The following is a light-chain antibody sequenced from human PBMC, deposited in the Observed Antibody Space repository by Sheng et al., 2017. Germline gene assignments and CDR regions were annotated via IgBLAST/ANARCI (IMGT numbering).Light chain of an antibody. J-gene: IGKJ5*01. CDR1: QDISSY. V-gene: IGKV1-9*01. Sequence: DIQVTQSPSFLSASVGDRVTITCRASQDISSYLAWYQQKPGKAPKLLMYAASTLQSGVPSRFSGSRSGTEFTLTISSLQPEDFATYYCQQLKSFPITFGQGTRLEIK. CDR2: AAS. CDR3: QQLKSFPIT.